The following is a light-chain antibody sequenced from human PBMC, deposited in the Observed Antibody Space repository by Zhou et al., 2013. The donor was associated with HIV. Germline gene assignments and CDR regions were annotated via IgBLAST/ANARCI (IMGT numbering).Light chain of an antibody. J-gene: IGKJ2*03. CDR3: QQYNSYPYS. CDR1: QSISSW. Sequence: IQMTQSPSIVSASPGDRVTITCRASQSISSWLAWYQQKPGKAPKLLIYKASSLESGVPSRFSGSGSGTEFTLTISSLQPDDFATYYCQQYNSYPYSFGLGTKLEIK. CDR2: KAS. V-gene: IGKV1-5*03.